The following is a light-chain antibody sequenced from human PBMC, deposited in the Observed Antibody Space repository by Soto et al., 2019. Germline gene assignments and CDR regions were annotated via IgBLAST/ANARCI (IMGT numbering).Light chain of an antibody. Sequence: EILMTQSPATLSVSRGERATLSCRASHSVRSSLAWYQQKPGQAPRLLIHGASTRATGIPGRFSGSGSGTEFTLIISSLQSEDFAVYYCQQYNEWPETFGHGTKVDI. V-gene: IGKV3-15*01. J-gene: IGKJ1*01. CDR1: HSVRSS. CDR3: QQYNEWPET. CDR2: GAS.